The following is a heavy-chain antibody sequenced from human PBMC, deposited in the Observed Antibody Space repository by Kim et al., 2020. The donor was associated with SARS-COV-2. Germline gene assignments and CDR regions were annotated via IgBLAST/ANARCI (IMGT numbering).Heavy chain of an antibody. J-gene: IGHJ3*02. CDR2: IYYSGTT. Sequence: SDTLSLTCTVSGDSLTTANNYWGWIRQTSGKGLEWIGSIYYSGTTYYSPSLESRVTISLKSSKNHFTLKVNSVTAEDTTIYFCARHYGDLIDAFDIWGPG. CDR1: GDSLTTANNY. D-gene: IGHD4-17*01. CDR3: ARHYGDLIDAFDI. V-gene: IGHV4-39*01.